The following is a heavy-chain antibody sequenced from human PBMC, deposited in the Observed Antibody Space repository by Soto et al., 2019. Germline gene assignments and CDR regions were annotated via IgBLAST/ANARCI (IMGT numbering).Heavy chain of an antibody. V-gene: IGHV3-23*01. Sequence: GGSLRLSCAASGFMFNNYAMIWVRQAPGKGLEWVSTVSVSGGTTYYADSLKGRFTISRDNSKKTVYLQMNRLRADDTAIYYCAKGLYYYDSSGYRLFDYWGQGTLVTVSS. CDR2: VSVSGGTT. D-gene: IGHD3-22*01. J-gene: IGHJ4*02. CDR3: AKGLYYYDSSGYRLFDY. CDR1: GFMFNNYA.